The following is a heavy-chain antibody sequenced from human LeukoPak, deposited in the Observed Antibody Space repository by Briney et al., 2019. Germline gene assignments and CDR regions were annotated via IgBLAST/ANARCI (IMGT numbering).Heavy chain of an antibody. Sequence: GGSLRLSCAASGFTFSDYYMSWIRQAPGKGLEWVSYISSSGSTIYYADSVKGRFTISRDNAKNSLYLQLNSLRAEDTAVYYCAKGVRDFWSRAFFDYWGQGTLVTVSS. J-gene: IGHJ4*02. V-gene: IGHV3-11*01. CDR3: AKGVRDFWSRAFFDY. CDR1: GFTFSDYY. D-gene: IGHD3-3*01. CDR2: ISSSGSTI.